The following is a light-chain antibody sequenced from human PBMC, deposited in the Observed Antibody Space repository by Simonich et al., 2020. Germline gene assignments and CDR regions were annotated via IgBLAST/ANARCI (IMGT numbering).Light chain of an antibody. CDR3: QQRSNWPPYT. J-gene: IGKJ2*01. Sequence: EIVMTQSPATLSVSPGERATPSCRASQSVSSNLAWYQQKPGQAPRLLIYDASTRSTGIPARFSGSGSGTDFTLTISSLEPEDFAVYYCQQRSNWPPYTFGQGTKLEIK. CDR1: QSVSSN. V-gene: IGKV3-11*01. CDR2: DAS.